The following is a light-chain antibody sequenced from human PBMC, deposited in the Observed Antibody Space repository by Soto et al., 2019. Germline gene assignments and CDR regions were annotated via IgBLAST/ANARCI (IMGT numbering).Light chain of an antibody. V-gene: IGKV3-15*01. Sequence: EIVMTQSPATLSVSPGDIATLSCRASQSVSRTLAWYQQKPGQAPRLLIYGASTRATGIPARFSGSGSGPEFTLTISSLQSEDVALYYCQQYETGPMYTFGQGTKLEIK. CDR1: QSVSRT. CDR3: QQYETGPMYT. J-gene: IGKJ2*01. CDR2: GAS.